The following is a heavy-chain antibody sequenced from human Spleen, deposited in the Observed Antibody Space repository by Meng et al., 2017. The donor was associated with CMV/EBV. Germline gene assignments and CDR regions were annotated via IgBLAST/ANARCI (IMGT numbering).Heavy chain of an antibody. CDR3: VRDPVAAIEKNAFDI. V-gene: IGHV3-66*01. D-gene: IGHD6-19*01. J-gene: IGHJ3*02. CDR1: GFTFGDYA. CDR2: IYTGGYT. Sequence: LSLTCEGSGFTFGDYAMHWVRQAPGKGLEWVSGIYTGGYTYYADSVKGRFTISRDNSNNTMYLQMNSLRGEDTAVYYCVRDPVAAIEKNAFDIWGQGTMVTVSS.